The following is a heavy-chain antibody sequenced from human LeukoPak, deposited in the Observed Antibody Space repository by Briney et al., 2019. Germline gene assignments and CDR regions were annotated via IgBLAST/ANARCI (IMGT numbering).Heavy chain of an antibody. Sequence: GGSLRLSCAASGFTFSDYYMRWIREARGKGLEGVSYISSSGSTIYYADSVKGRFTISRDNATNSLYLQMNSLRAEDTAVYYCARTKDFDWLSNQCYFDYWGQGTLVTVSS. D-gene: IGHD3-9*01. CDR3: ARTKDFDWLSNQCYFDY. V-gene: IGHV3-11*04. CDR1: GFTFSDYY. J-gene: IGHJ4*02. CDR2: ISSSGSTI.